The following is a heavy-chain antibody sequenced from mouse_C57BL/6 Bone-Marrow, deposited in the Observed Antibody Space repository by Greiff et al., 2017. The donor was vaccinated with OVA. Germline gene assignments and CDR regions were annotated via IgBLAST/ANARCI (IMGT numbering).Heavy chain of an antibody. CDR1: GFNIKDDY. CDR3: TVMYFDV. J-gene: IGHJ1*03. D-gene: IGHD2-13*01. V-gene: IGHV14-4*01. Sequence: VQLQQSGAELVRPGASVKLSCTASGFNIKDDYMHWVKQRPDQGLEWIGWIDPENGDTEYASKFQGKATITADTSSNTAYLQLSSLTSEDTAVYDCTVMYFDVWGTGTTVTVSS. CDR2: IDPENGDT.